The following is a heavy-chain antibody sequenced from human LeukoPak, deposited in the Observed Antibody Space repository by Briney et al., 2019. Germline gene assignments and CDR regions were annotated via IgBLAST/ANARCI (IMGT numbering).Heavy chain of an antibody. D-gene: IGHD1-26*01. CDR3: ARHLSGSSWFDP. CDR2: MHYTGNT. Sequence: LRLSCAASGFTFSSYAMSWVRQAPGKGLEWVAYMHYTGNTYYNSSLKSRLTISVDTSKNQFSLRLSFVTAADTAMYYCARHLSGSSWFDPWGQGTLVTVSS. V-gene: IGHV4-30-4*08. CDR1: GFTFSSYA. J-gene: IGHJ5*02.